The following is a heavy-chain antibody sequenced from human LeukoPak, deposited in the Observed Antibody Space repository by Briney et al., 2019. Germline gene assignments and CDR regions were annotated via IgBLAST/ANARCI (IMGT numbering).Heavy chain of an antibody. Sequence: SETLSLTCTVSGGSISSYYWNWIRQPPGKGLEWIGYIYYSGSTNYNPSLKSRVTISVDTSKNQFSLKLSSVTAADTAVYYCARVGALTGRRWFDPWGQGTLVTVSS. CDR3: ARVGALTGRRWFDP. D-gene: IGHD3-9*01. CDR1: GGSISSYY. V-gene: IGHV4-59*01. CDR2: IYYSGST. J-gene: IGHJ5*02.